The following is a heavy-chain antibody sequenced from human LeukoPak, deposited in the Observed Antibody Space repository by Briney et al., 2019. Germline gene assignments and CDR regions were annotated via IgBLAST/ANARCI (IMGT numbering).Heavy chain of an antibody. CDR1: GFTFSNYW. CDR2: FNTDGSST. D-gene: IGHD4-23*01. J-gene: IGHJ5*02. V-gene: IGHV3-74*01. CDR3: ARLSTVIT. Sequence: GGSLRLSCAASGFTFSNYWLHGVRQAPGKGLVWVSRFNTDGSSTSYADSVKGRFTISRDNAKNTVYLQMNSLRAEDTAVYYCARLSTVITWGQGTLVTVFS.